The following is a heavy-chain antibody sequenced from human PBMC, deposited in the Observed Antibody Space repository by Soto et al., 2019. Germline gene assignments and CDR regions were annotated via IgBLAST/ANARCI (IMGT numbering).Heavy chain of an antibody. CDR3: SRGSHHPPDYFQL. CDR1: GGPFGTYT. Sequence: LQSGSEVKRPGSSVKVSCKTSGGPFGTYTFHWVRQAPGQRPEWMGEIIPMFGKSTYSQNLQGRVTTVADRSANTLYMQVNNLTSADSAVYFCSRGSHHPPDYFQLWGQGTLLIVSS. V-gene: IGHV1-69*06. J-gene: IGHJ1*01. CDR2: IIPMFGKS.